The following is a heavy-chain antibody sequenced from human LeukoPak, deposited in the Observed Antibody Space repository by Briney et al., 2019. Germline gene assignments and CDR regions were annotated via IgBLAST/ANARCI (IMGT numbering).Heavy chain of an antibody. D-gene: IGHD7-27*01. Sequence: GSLRLSCAASGFTFSTYAMTWVRQAPGKGLEWVSAISGGGDSTYYADSVKGRFTISRDNSKSTLYLQMNSLRAEDTAVYYCAGRNWDHIDPWGQGTLVTVSS. J-gene: IGHJ5*02. CDR1: GFTFSTYA. CDR3: AGRNWDHIDP. CDR2: ISGGGDST. V-gene: IGHV3-23*01.